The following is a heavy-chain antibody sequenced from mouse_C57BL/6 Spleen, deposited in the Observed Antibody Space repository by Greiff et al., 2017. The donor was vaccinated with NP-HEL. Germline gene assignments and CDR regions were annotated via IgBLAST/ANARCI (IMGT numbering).Heavy chain of an antibody. J-gene: IGHJ4*01. CDR2: IWSGGST. V-gene: IGHV2-2*01. D-gene: IGHD2-5*01. Sequence: VMLVESGPGLVQPSQRLSITCTVSGFSLTSYGVHWVRQSPGKGLEWLGVIWSGGSTDYNAAFISRLSISKDNSKSQVFFKMNSLQADDTAIYYCARNWNSNYEGDYWGQGTSVTVSS. CDR3: ARNWNSNYEGDY. CDR1: GFSLTSYG.